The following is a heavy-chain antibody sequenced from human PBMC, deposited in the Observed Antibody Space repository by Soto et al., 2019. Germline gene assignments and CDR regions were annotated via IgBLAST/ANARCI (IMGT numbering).Heavy chain of an antibody. CDR3: AKDVDTAMVLWFDP. CDR2: ISGSGGST. D-gene: IGHD5-18*01. CDR1: GFTFSSYA. Sequence: QSGGSLRLSCAASGFTFSSYAMSWVRQAPGKGLEWVSAISGSGGSTYYADSVKGRFTISRDNSKNTLYLQMNSLRAEDTAVYYCAKDVDTAMVLWFDPWGQGTLVTVSP. V-gene: IGHV3-23*01. J-gene: IGHJ5*02.